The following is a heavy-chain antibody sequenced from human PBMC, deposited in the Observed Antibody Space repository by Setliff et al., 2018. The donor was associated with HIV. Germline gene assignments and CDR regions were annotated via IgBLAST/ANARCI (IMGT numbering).Heavy chain of an antibody. Sequence: ASVKVSCKASGYTFTSYAMHWVRQAPGQRLEWMGWINAGNGNTKYSQKFQGRVTITRDSSASTAYMELSSLRSEDTAVYYCARAAISTIFGVVKNPHNYYMDVWGKGTTVTVSS. V-gene: IGHV1-3*01. CDR1: GYTFTSYA. CDR2: INAGNGNT. D-gene: IGHD3-3*01. J-gene: IGHJ6*03. CDR3: ARAAISTIFGVVKNPHNYYMDV.